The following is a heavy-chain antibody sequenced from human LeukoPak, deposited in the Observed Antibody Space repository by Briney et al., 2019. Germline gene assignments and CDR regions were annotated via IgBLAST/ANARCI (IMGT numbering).Heavy chain of an antibody. V-gene: IGHV4-59*12. Sequence: PSETLSLTCTVSGGSISSYYWSWIRQPPGKGLEWIGYIYYSGSTNYNPSLKSRVTISVDKSKNQFSLKLSSVTAADTAVYYCARIYGSGRPMFDYWGQGTLVTVSS. CDR2: IYYSGST. D-gene: IGHD3-10*01. J-gene: IGHJ4*02. CDR3: ARIYGSGRPMFDY. CDR1: GGSISSYY.